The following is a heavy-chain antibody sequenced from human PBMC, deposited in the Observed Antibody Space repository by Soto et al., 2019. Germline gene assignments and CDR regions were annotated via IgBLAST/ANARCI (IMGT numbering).Heavy chain of an antibody. D-gene: IGHD3-22*01. Sequence: QVQLVQSGAEVKKPGSSVKVSCKASGGTFSSYAITWVRQAPGQGLEWMGGLIPIFGTANYAQKFQGRVTITADEYTSTAYMELSSLRSEDTAVYYCARDRGPSSGYYPYWFDPWGQGTLVTVSS. V-gene: IGHV1-69*12. CDR1: GGTFSSYA. CDR3: ARDRGPSSGYYPYWFDP. CDR2: LIPIFGTA. J-gene: IGHJ5*02.